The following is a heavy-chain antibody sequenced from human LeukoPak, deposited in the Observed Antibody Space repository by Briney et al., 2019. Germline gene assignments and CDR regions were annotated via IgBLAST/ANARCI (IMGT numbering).Heavy chain of an antibody. J-gene: IGHJ4*02. CDR2: IYSGGST. V-gene: IGHV3-53*01. Sequence: GGSLRLSCAASGFTFTNYWMSWVRQAPGKGLEWVSVIYSGGSTYYADSVKGRFTISRDNSKNTLYLQMNSLRAEDTAVYYCARELPFVYWGQGTLVTVSS. D-gene: IGHD1-26*01. CDR3: ARELPFVY. CDR1: GFTFTNYW.